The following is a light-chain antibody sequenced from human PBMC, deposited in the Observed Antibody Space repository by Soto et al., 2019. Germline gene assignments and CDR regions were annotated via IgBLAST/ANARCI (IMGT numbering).Light chain of an antibody. Sequence: DIVLTQFPGTLSLSPGERATLSCRASQSVSSSYLAWYQQKPGQAPRLLIYGASARATGIPDRFSGSGSGTDFTLPIPRLEPEDLAIYYCQQYSRSPPTFGRGTKVEIK. J-gene: IGKJ1*01. CDR3: QQYSRSPPT. V-gene: IGKV3-20*01. CDR2: GAS. CDR1: QSVSSSY.